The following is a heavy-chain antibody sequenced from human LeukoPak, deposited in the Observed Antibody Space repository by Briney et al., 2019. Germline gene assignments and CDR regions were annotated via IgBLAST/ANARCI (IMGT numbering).Heavy chain of an antibody. Sequence: SETLSLTCTVSGGSISSSYHYWGWIRQPPGKGLEWIGSIYESGRTHYNPSLRSRITISVDTSKNQFSLELSSVTAADTAVYYCARGDSSSWSLFDYWGQGTLVTVSS. J-gene: IGHJ4*02. CDR1: GGSISSSYHY. CDR3: ARGDSSSWSLFDY. CDR2: IYESGRT. D-gene: IGHD6-13*01. V-gene: IGHV4-39*01.